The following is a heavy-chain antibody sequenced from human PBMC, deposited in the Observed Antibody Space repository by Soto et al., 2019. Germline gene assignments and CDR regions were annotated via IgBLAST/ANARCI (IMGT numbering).Heavy chain of an antibody. CDR2: IYYSGST. D-gene: IGHD6-13*01. Sequence: SETLSLTCTVSGFSIRSSSYYWGWIRQPPGEGLEWIGSIYYSGSTYYNPSVQSRLTIDVDTSKHQFSLKLTSVTAADTAVYYCARIGSSWQHYAMDVWGQGTTVTVSS. J-gene: IGHJ6*02. V-gene: IGHV4-39*01. CDR3: ARIGSSWQHYAMDV. CDR1: GFSIRSSSYY.